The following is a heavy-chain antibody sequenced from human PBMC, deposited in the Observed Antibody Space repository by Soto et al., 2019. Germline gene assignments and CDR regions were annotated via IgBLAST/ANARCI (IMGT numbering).Heavy chain of an antibody. CDR1: DDSINSDKYY. CDR3: ARLEGLATISYYFDF. CDR2: IYYRGNA. D-gene: IGHD5-12*01. Sequence: PSETLSLTCSVSDDSINSDKYYWGWIRQPPGKGLEWIGSIYYRGNAYYNPSLQTRVTISLDESKSQFSLKLNSVTAADSAVYFCARLEGLATISYYFDFWGPGALVTVSS. V-gene: IGHV4-39*01. J-gene: IGHJ4*02.